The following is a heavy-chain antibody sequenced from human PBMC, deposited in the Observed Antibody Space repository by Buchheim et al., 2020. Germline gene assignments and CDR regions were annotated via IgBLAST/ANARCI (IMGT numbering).Heavy chain of an antibody. CDR3: AREAAMGQPFDY. J-gene: IGHJ4*02. V-gene: IGHV3-33*01. Sequence: QVQLVESGGGVVQPGRSLRLSCAASGFTFSSYGMHWVRQAPGTGLEWVAVIWYDGSNKYYADSVKGRFTISRDNSKNTLYLQMNSLRAEDTAVYYCAREAAMGQPFDYWGQGTL. D-gene: IGHD5-18*01. CDR2: IWYDGSNK. CDR1: GFTFSSYG.